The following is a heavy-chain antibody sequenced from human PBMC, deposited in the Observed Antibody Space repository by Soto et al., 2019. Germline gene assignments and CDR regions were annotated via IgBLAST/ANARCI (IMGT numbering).Heavy chain of an antibody. D-gene: IGHD5-18*01. Sequence: PSETLSLTCAVYGGSFSGYYWSWIRQPPGKGLEWIGEINHSGSTNYNPSLKSRVTISVDTSKNQFSLKLSSVTAADTAVYYCARPGPIRGYSYGSTYYYYGMDVWGQGTTVTVSS. J-gene: IGHJ6*02. CDR2: INHSGST. CDR3: ARPGPIRGYSYGSTYYYYGMDV. CDR1: GGSFSGYY. V-gene: IGHV4-34*01.